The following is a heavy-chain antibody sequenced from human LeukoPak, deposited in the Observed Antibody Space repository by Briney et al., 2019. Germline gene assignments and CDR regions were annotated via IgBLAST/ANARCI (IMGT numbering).Heavy chain of an antibody. CDR3: ARDPAFPSMTTVTKYYYYGMDV. V-gene: IGHV1-69*05. Sequence: SETVSGKASGGTFSSYAIRWVQQAPGKGREWMGGIIPIFGKATHAQKFQGRVTITTDESTSTAYMELRSLRSDDTAVYYCARDPAFPSMTTVTKYYYYGMDVWGQGTTVTVSS. J-gene: IGHJ6*02. D-gene: IGHD4-11*01. CDR2: IIPIFGKA. CDR1: GGTFSSYA.